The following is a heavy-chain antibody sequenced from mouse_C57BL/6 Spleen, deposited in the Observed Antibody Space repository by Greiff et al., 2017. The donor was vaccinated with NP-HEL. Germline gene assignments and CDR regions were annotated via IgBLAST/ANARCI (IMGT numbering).Heavy chain of an antibody. CDR2: ISNGGGST. J-gene: IGHJ4*01. Sequence: EVQGVESGGGLVQPGGSLKLSCAASGFTFSDYYMYWVRQTPEKRLEWVAYISNGGGSTYYPDTVKGRFTISRDNAKNTLYLQMSRLKSEDTAMYYCARQDYYGYDEAMDYWGQGTSVTVSS. D-gene: IGHD2-2*01. CDR1: GFTFSDYY. V-gene: IGHV5-12*01. CDR3: ARQDYYGYDEAMDY.